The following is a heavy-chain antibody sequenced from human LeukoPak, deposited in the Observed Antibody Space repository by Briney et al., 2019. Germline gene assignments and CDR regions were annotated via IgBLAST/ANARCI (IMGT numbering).Heavy chain of an antibody. CDR1: GFTFSSYT. V-gene: IGHV3-23*01. CDR2: ITTSDGNT. Sequence: GGSLRLSSAASGFTFSSYTMSWVRQAPGKGLEWVSTITTSDGNTYYADSVKGRFTVSRDNSKNTLFLQMNSLRAEDTAVYYCAKDGGLWVSAHWGDSWGRGTLVTVSS. CDR3: AKDGGLWVSAHWGDS. D-gene: IGHD7-27*01. J-gene: IGHJ4*02.